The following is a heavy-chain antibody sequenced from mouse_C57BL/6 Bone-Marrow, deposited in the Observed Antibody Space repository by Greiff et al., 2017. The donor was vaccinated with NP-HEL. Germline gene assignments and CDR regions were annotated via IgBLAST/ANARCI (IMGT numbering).Heavy chain of an antibody. CDR2: ISDGGSYT. D-gene: IGHD6-1*01. J-gene: IGHJ4*01. CDR3: ARPQGYAMDY. CDR1: GFTFSSYA. Sequence: EVKLQESGGGLVKPGGSLKLSCAASGFTFSSYAMSWVRQTPEKRLEWVATISDGGSYTYYPDNVKGRFTISRDNAKNNLYLQMSHLKSEDTAMYYCARPQGYAMDYWGQGTSVTVSS. V-gene: IGHV5-4*03.